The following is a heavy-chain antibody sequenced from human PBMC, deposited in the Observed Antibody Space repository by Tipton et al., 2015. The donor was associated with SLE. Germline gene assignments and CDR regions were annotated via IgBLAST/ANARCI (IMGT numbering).Heavy chain of an antibody. CDR3: ARQRLTGDAFDI. CDR1: GYTFTTYW. V-gene: IGHV5-51*01. CDR2: IYPVDSDT. J-gene: IGHJ3*02. D-gene: IGHD7-27*01. Sequence: QLVQSGAEVKKPGESLKISCKGFGYTFTTYWIGWVRQMPGKGLEWMGIIYPVDSDTRYSPSFHGQVTISADRSITTAYLQWSSLKASDTAMYYCARQRLTGDAFDIWGQGTMVTVSS.